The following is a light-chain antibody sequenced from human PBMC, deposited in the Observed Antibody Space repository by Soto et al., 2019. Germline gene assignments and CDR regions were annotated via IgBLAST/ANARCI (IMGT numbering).Light chain of an antibody. Sequence: EIVLTQSRGTVSLSRAERATLSCRASQSVSSSYLAWYQQKPGQAPRLLIYGASSRATGIPDRFSGSGSGTDFTLTISRLEPEDFAVYYCQQYGSSPLTFGGGTKVDIK. J-gene: IGKJ4*01. CDR1: QSVSSSY. CDR3: QQYGSSPLT. V-gene: IGKV3-20*01. CDR2: GAS.